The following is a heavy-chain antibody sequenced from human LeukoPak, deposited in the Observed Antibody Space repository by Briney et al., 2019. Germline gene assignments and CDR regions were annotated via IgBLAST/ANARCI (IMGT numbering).Heavy chain of an antibody. CDR2: IYSGGGT. J-gene: IGHJ4*02. V-gene: IGHV3-53*01. CDR3: ASQRSFNF. D-gene: IGHD1-26*01. CDR1: GFTVSGNY. Sequence: GGSLRLSRAASGFTVSGNYMSWVRQAPGKGLEWVSVIYSGGGTYYADSVRGRFTISRDNSKNTVYLQMNCLRAEDTAVYFCASQRSFNFWGEGTLVTVSS.